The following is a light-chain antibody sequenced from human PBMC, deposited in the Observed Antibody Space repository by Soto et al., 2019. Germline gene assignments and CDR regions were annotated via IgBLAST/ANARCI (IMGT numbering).Light chain of an antibody. Sequence: EIVLTQSPGTLSVSPGERVTLSCRASQSVTSNSLAWYQQRPGQAPRLLLFGASYRATGIPEGFSGSGSGTDFTLTISRLEAEDFAVYYCQQYSSSPPEFTFGPGTRVDSK. J-gene: IGKJ3*01. CDR3: QQYSSSPPEFT. CDR2: GAS. V-gene: IGKV3-20*01. CDR1: QSVTSNS.